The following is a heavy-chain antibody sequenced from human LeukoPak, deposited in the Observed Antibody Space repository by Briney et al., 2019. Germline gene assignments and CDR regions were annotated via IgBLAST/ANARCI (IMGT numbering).Heavy chain of an antibody. CDR1: TESMDSYY. J-gene: IGHJ6*02. CDR2: INHSGST. Sequence: PSETLSLTCTVDTESMDSYYWNWVRQPPGKGLEWIGEINHSGSTNYNPSLKSRVTISVDTSKNQFSLKLSSVTAADTAVYYCARDTYSSSWSYYYGMDVWGQGTTVTVSS. D-gene: IGHD6-13*01. V-gene: IGHV4-34*01. CDR3: ARDTYSSSWSYYYGMDV.